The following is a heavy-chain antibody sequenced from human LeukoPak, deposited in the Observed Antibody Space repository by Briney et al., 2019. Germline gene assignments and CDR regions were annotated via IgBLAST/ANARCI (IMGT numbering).Heavy chain of an antibody. V-gene: IGHV4-39*07. Sequence: SETLSLTCTVSGGSISSSSYYWGWIRQPPGTGLEWIGSIYYSGSTYYNPSLKSRVTISVDKSKNQFSLNVSSVTAADTAVYYCARAEVVGAHLRSGYFQHWGQGTLVIVSS. J-gene: IGHJ1*01. CDR1: GGSISSSSYY. D-gene: IGHD1-26*01. CDR2: IYYSGST. CDR3: ARAEVVGAHLRSGYFQH.